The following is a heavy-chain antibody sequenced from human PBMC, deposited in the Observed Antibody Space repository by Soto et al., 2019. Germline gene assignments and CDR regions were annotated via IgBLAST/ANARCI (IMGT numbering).Heavy chain of an antibody. D-gene: IGHD6-13*01. J-gene: IGHJ4*02. CDR2: VYYSGST. CDR1: GGSISSDS. CDR3: ARGRGAAADYFDF. Sequence: SETLSLTCTVSGGSISSDSWNWIRQPPGKGLEWIGYVYYSGSTNYADSVKGRFTISRDNAKNSLFLQMNSLRDEDTAVYYCARGRGAAADYFDFWGQGTLVTVSS. V-gene: IGHV4-59*08.